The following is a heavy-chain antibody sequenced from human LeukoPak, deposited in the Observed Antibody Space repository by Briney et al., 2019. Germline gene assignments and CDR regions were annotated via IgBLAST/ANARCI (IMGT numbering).Heavy chain of an antibody. D-gene: IGHD3-22*01. CDR3: ATAPYDSIGIFDY. CDR2: ITGSGDRT. J-gene: IGHJ4*02. CDR1: GFTFTTYG. Sequence: GGSLRLSCVASGFTFTTYGMNWVRQAPGKGLEWVSGITGSGDRTYYADSVKGRFTIYRDNSKNTLYLQMNSLRTEDTALYYCATAPYDSIGIFDYWGQGTLVTVSS. V-gene: IGHV3-23*01.